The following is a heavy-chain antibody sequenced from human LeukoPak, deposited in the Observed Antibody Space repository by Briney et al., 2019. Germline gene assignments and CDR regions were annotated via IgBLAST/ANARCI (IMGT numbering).Heavy chain of an antibody. CDR3: ARGRDFDY. Sequence: SETLSLTCAVYGGSFSGDFWSWIRQSPGKGLEWIGEINHGGSTTYNPSLQSRVTMSVDTSTNQISLKLSSVTAADTAVYYCARGRDFDYWGQGTLVTVSS. V-gene: IGHV4-34*01. CDR2: INHGGST. J-gene: IGHJ4*02. CDR1: GGSFSGDF.